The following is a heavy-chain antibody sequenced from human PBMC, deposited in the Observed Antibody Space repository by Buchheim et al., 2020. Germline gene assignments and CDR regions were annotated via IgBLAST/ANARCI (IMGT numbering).Heavy chain of an antibody. CDR3: TRAKGGYPFDY. Sequence: EVQLVESGGGLVQPEGSLRLSCAASGFSFSSYWMFWVRQAPGKGLVWVSRINTDGSSTDYADSVKGRFTISRDNAKNTLYLQMNSLRAEDTAVYYCTRAKGGYPFDYWGQGTL. J-gene: IGHJ4*02. D-gene: IGHD3-16*02. V-gene: IGHV3-74*01. CDR1: GFSFSSYW. CDR2: INTDGSST.